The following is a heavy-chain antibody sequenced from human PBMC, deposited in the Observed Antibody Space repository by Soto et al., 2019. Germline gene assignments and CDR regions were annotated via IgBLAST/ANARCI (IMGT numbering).Heavy chain of an antibody. CDR1: GGSFSGYY. V-gene: IGHV4-34*01. CDR3: ARKTSYYGSGSYYAIPFAWFDP. CDR2: INHSGST. Sequence: SETLSLTCAVYGGSFSGYYWSWIRQPPGKGLEWIGEINHSGSTNYNPSLKSRVTISVDTSKNQFSLKLSSVTAADTAVYYCARKTSYYGSGSYYAIPFAWFDPWGQGTLVTVSS. D-gene: IGHD3-10*01. J-gene: IGHJ5*02.